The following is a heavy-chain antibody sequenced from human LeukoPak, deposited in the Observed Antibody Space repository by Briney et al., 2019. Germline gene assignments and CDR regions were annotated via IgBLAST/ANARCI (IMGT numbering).Heavy chain of an antibody. CDR3: ARLLGGLRRGRYYYGSGSYYDY. Sequence: SETLSLTCAVYGGSFSGYYWSWIRQPPGKGLEWIGEINHSGSTNYNPSLKSRVTISVDTSKNQFSLKLSSVTAADTAVYYCARLLGGLRRGRYYYGSGSYYDYWGQGTLVTVSS. CDR2: INHSGST. CDR1: GGSFSGYY. J-gene: IGHJ4*02. V-gene: IGHV4-34*01. D-gene: IGHD3-10*01.